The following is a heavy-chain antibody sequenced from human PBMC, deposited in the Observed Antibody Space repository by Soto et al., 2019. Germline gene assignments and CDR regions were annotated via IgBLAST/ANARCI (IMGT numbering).Heavy chain of an antibody. CDR2: ISASGRDI. Sequence: GSLRLSCAASGFTFSNFAMSWVRQAPGWGLEWVSGISASGRDIHYADSVKDRFTVSRDNSKNTLYLQMNSLRAEDTAIYYCAKGKTSGWYYFDYWGQGALVTVSS. J-gene: IGHJ4*02. CDR1: GFTFSNFA. CDR3: AKGKTSGWYYFDY. V-gene: IGHV3-23*01. D-gene: IGHD6-19*01.